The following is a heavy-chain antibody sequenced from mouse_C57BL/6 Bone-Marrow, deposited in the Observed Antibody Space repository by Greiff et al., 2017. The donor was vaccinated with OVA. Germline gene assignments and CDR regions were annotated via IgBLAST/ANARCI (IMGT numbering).Heavy chain of an antibody. CDR2: IYPRSGNT. Sequence: VQLQESGAELARPGASVKLSCTASGYTFTSYGISWVKQRTGQGLEWIGEIYPRSGNTYYNEKFKGQATLTADKSSSTAYMELRSLTSEDSAVYVCARSYYDYDGYYFDYWGQGTTLTVSS. CDR3: ARSYYDYDGYYFDY. CDR1: GYTFTSYG. V-gene: IGHV1-81*01. J-gene: IGHJ2*01. D-gene: IGHD2-4*01.